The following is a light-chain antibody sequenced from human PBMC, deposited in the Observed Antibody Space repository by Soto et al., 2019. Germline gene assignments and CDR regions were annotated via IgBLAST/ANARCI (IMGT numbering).Light chain of an antibody. Sequence: QSVLTQPASVSGSPGQSITISCTGTSSDIGSYKFVSWYQQHPGKAPKLMIYEVNRRPSGVSNRFSGSKSGNTASLTISGLQAEDEAHYFCCSRAGGSVLFGGGTKLTVL. CDR2: EVN. J-gene: IGLJ2*01. CDR3: CSRAGGSVL. V-gene: IGLV2-23*02. CDR1: SSDIGSYKF.